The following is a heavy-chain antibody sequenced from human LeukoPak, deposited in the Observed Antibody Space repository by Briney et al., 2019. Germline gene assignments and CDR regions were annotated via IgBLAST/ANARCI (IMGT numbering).Heavy chain of an antibody. Sequence: SETLSLTCAVYGGSFSGYYWRWIRQPPGKGLEWIGEINHSGSTNYNPSLKSRVTISVDTSKNQFSLKLSSVTAADTAVYYCARVKWELLGSFDYWGQGTLVTVSS. CDR1: GGSFSGYY. CDR2: INHSGST. D-gene: IGHD1-26*01. V-gene: IGHV4-34*01. CDR3: ARVKWELLGSFDY. J-gene: IGHJ4*02.